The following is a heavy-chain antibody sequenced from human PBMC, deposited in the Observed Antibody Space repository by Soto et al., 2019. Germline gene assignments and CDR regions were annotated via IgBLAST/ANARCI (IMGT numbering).Heavy chain of an antibody. V-gene: IGHV1-46*03. Sequence: ASVKVSCKASGYTFTSYYMHWVRQAPGQGLEWMGIINPSGGSTSYAQKFQGRVTMTRDTSTSTVYMELSSLRSEDTAVYYCARDLSTRGSSGWNDYWGQGTLVTVSS. J-gene: IGHJ4*02. CDR3: ARDLSTRGSSGWNDY. CDR1: GYTFTSYY. CDR2: INPSGGST. D-gene: IGHD6-19*01.